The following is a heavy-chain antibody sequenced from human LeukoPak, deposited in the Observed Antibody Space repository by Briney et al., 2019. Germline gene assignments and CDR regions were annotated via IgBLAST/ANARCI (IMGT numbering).Heavy chain of an antibody. CDR3: AKGRAGSSPD. J-gene: IGHJ4*02. D-gene: IGHD6-6*01. V-gene: IGHV3-30*02. Sequence: GGSLRLSCAASGFTFSSYGMHWVRQAPGRGLEWVSFIQYDGNNKYYADSVKGRFTISRDNTKGTLYLQMNGLRVEDTAIYYCAKGRAGSSPDWGQGTLVTVSS. CDR2: IQYDGNNK. CDR1: GFTFSSYG.